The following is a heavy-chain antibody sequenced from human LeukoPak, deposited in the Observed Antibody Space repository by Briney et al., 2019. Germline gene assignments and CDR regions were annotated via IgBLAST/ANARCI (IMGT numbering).Heavy chain of an antibody. J-gene: IGHJ4*02. CDR2: IWYDGSNE. D-gene: IGHD3-22*01. CDR1: GFIFSTYG. Sequence: GGSLRLSCVASGFIFSTYGMHWVRQAPGKGLEWVAVIWYDGSNEYYADSVKGRFTISRDASKNTLYLQMNSLRAEDTAVYYCARAYYYDGSLTPAYGGQGTLVTVSS. V-gene: IGHV3-33*01. CDR3: ARAYYYDGSLTPAY.